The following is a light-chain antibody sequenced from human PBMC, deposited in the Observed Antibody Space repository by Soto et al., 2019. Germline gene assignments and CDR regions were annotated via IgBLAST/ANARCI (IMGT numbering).Light chain of an antibody. J-gene: IGLJ1*01. V-gene: IGLV2-14*03. CDR2: DVS. CDR1: SSDIGGYNY. Sequence: QSALTQPASVPGAPGQSLTISSTGTSSDIGGYNYVSWYQQHPGKAPKLMIYDVSNRPSGVSNRFSGSKSGNTASLTISGLQAEDEADYYCSSYTSSSTPYVFGTGTKVTVL. CDR3: SSYTSSSTPYV.